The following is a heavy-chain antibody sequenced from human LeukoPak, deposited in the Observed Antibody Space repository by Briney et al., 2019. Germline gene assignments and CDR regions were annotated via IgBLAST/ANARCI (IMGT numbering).Heavy chain of an antibody. J-gene: IGHJ4*02. D-gene: IGHD3-22*01. CDR2: LNPSGGST. V-gene: IGHV1-46*01. CDR3: ARVGSGDSSAYWVGSFDY. CDR1: GYTFTRYY. Sequence: ASVKVSCKASGYTFTRYYMHWVRQARGQGLEWMGILNPSGGSTSYAQKFQGRVTMPRDTSTSTVYMELSSLRSEDTAVYYCARVGSGDSSAYWVGSFDYWGQGTLVTVSS.